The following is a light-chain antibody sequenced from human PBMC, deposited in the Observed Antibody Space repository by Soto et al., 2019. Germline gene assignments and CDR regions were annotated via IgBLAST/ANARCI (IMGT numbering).Light chain of an antibody. CDR2: AAS. Sequence: DIQMTQAPSSVSASVGDRFTITCRASQSISSYLNWYQQKPGKAPKLLIYAASSLQSGVPSRFSGSGSGTDFTLTIRSLQPEDVATYYCQQSYSTTITFGQGTRLANK. V-gene: IGKV1-39*01. J-gene: IGKJ5*01. CDR1: QSISSY. CDR3: QQSYSTTIT.